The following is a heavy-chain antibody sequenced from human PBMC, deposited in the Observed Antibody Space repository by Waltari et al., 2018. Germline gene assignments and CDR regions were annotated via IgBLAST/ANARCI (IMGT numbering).Heavy chain of an antibody. CDR1: GFTFNGHW. CDR3: ARCHWTWLDP. Sequence: EVQLVESGGGLVQPGGSLSLSCAASGFTFNGHWMTWVRQAPGKVLGVVANINEDGTGKRYMDSVKGRFTVSRDNARNSLYLQMNSLRAEDTAVYYCARCHWTWLDPWGQGTLVTVSS. J-gene: IGHJ5*02. CDR2: INEDGTGK. V-gene: IGHV3-7*01. D-gene: IGHD3-3*01.